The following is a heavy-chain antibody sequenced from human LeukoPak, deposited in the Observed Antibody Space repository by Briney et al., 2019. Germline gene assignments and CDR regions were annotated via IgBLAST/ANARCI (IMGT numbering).Heavy chain of an antibody. D-gene: IGHD3-10*01. Sequence: ASVKVSCKASGYTFTGYYMHWVRQAPGQGLEWMGWINPNSGGTNYAQKFQGRVTMTRYTSISTAYMELSRLRSDDTAVYYCARGPRRSWFGTIQAVDYWGQGTLVTVSS. CDR1: GYTFTGYY. J-gene: IGHJ4*02. CDR2: INPNSGGT. CDR3: ARGPRRSWFGTIQAVDY. V-gene: IGHV1-2*02.